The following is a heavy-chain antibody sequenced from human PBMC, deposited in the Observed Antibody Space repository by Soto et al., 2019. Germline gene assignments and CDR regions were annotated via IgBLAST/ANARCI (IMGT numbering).Heavy chain of an antibody. Sequence: ETLSLTCAVSCGSISSSSYYWGLIRQPPGTGLEWIGSIYYSGSTYYNPSLKSRVTISVDRSKNQFSLKLSSVTAADTAVYYCARDKITGLFDYWGQGTLVTVSS. V-gene: IGHV4-39*07. J-gene: IGHJ4*02. CDR3: ARDKITGLFDY. D-gene: IGHD2-8*02. CDR2: IYYSGST. CDR1: CGSISSSSYY.